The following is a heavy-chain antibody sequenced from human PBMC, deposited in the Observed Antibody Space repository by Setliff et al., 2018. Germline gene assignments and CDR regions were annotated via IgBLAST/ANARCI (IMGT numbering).Heavy chain of an antibody. J-gene: IGHJ4*02. V-gene: IGHV4-39*07. CDR2: AYAGGGT. Sequence: PSATLSLTCTFSGGSTGVSEYYWGWVRQSPGKGLEWIGSAYAGGGTYSNPSLQSRITISVDTSQNHFSLSLTSMTAADTAVYHCAAGIKLGIFDSWGQGVLVTVSS. CDR3: AAGIKLGIFDS. CDR1: GGSTGVSEYY. D-gene: IGHD3-16*01.